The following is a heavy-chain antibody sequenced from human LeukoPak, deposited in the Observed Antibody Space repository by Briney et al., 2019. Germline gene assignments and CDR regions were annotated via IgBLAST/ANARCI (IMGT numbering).Heavy chain of an antibody. Sequence: GASVKVSCKASGYIFTSYGISWVRQAPGQGLEWMGWINAYNGNTNYAQKFQGRVTMTTDTSTSTAYMELRSLRSDDTAVYFCARVRRDGNNFDYWGQGTLVTVSS. J-gene: IGHJ4*02. CDR1: GYIFTSYG. D-gene: IGHD5-24*01. CDR3: ARVRRDGNNFDY. CDR2: INAYNGNT. V-gene: IGHV1-18*01.